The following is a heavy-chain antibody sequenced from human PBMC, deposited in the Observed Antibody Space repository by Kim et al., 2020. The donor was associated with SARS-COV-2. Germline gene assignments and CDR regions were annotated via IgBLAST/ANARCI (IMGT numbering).Heavy chain of an antibody. CDR3: AREFGGDLDY. CDR2: NT. J-gene: IGHJ4*02. Sequence: NTKYSQKFQGRVTITRDTSASTAYMELSSLRSEDTAVYYCAREFGGDLDYWGQGTLVTVSS. V-gene: IGHV1-3*01. D-gene: IGHD3-16*01.